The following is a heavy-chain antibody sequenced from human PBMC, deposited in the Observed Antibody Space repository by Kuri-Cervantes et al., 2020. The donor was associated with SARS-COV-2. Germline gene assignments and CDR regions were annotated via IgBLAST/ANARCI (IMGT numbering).Heavy chain of an antibody. Sequence: GGSLRLSCAASGFTFSSYWMSWVRQAPGKGLEWVANIKRDGSEKYYVDSVKGRFTISRDNAKNSLYLQMNSLRAEDTAVYYCAKGIAAAGLDAFDIWGQGTMVTVSS. CDR2: IKRDGSEK. J-gene: IGHJ3*02. CDR3: AKGIAAAGLDAFDI. V-gene: IGHV3-7*01. D-gene: IGHD6-13*01. CDR1: GFTFSSYW.